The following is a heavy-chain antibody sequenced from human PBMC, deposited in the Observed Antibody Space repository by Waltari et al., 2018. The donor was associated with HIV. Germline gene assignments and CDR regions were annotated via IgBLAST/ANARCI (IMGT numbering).Heavy chain of an antibody. J-gene: IGHJ4*02. CDR1: GVNLTHYA. Sequence: EVLLVESGGGLVQPGGSLRLTCAASGVNLTHYAMTWVRQAPGKGLEWVSSISGGGGETYITDSAKGRFTISRDNSKNTVFLQMNSLRAEDTALYYCAKDYDKSGLPFVLLDSWGQGTLVAVSS. V-gene: IGHV3-23*04. D-gene: IGHD3-22*01. CDR3: AKDYDKSGLPFVLLDS. CDR2: ISGGGGET.